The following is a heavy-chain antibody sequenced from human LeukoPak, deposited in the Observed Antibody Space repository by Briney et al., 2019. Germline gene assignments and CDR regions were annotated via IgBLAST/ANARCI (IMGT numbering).Heavy chain of an antibody. Sequence: GESLKISCKGSGYSFPTYWIGWVRQMPGKGLEWMGIIYPGDSDTRYSPSFQGQVTISADKSISTAYLQWSSLKASDTAMYYCARWLHNVGFDFWGQGTLVTVSS. D-gene: IGHD1-1*01. V-gene: IGHV5-51*01. J-gene: IGHJ4*02. CDR2: IYPGDSDT. CDR1: GYSFPTYW. CDR3: ARWLHNVGFDF.